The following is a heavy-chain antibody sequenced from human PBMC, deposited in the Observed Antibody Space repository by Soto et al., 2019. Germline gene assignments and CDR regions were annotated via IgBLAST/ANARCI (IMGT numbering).Heavy chain of an antibody. D-gene: IGHD2-2*01. CDR2: ISWDSSTI. J-gene: IGHJ3*02. Sequence: GGSLRLSCAASGFTFDDYAMHWVRQAPGKGLEWVSGISWDSSTIVYADSVKGRFTISRDNSKNTLYLQMNSLRAEDTAVYYCAKASSLYMPYCSSNSCRRGDAFDIWGQGTTVTV. CDR3: AKASSLYMPYCSSNSCRRGDAFDI. CDR1: GFTFDDYA. V-gene: IGHV3-9*01.